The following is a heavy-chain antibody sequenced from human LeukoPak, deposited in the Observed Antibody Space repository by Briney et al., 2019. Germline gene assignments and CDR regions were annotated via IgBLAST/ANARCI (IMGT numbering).Heavy chain of an antibody. Sequence: GGSLRLSCAASGFTFSTYWMSWVRQAPGKGLEWVANIKQDGSDRYYVDSVKGRFTISRDNAKNSLYLQMNSLRAEDTAVYYCARDRRSIAARPFDYWGQGTLVTVSS. CDR2: IKQDGSDR. V-gene: IGHV3-7*01. J-gene: IGHJ4*02. CDR1: GFTFSTYW. D-gene: IGHD6-6*01. CDR3: ARDRRSIAARPFDY.